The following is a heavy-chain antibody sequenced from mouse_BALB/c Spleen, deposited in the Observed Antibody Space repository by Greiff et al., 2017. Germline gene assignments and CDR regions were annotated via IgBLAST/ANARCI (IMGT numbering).Heavy chain of an antibody. CDR2: IDPENGDT. V-gene: IGHV14-4*02. Sequence: VQLKESGAELVRSGASVKLSCTASGFNIKDYYMHWVKQRPEQGLEWIGWIDPENGDTEYAPKFQGKATMTADTSSNTAYLQLSSLTSEDTAVYYCNAFYGSSYVAYWGQGTLVTVSA. CDR3: NAFYGSSYVAY. CDR1: GFNIKDYY. J-gene: IGHJ3*01. D-gene: IGHD1-1*01.